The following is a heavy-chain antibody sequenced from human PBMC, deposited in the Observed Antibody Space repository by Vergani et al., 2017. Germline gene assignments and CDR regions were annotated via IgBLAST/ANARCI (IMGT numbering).Heavy chain of an antibody. D-gene: IGHD6-13*01. J-gene: IGHJ6*03. Sequence: QVQLVQSGAEVKKPGASVKVSCKASGYTFTGYYMHWVRQAPGQGLEWMGWINPNSGGTNYAQKFQGRVTMTRDTSISTAYMELSRLRSDDTAVYYCARELKRPTRAAAGRAGGYYYYMDVWGKGTTVTVSS. V-gene: IGHV1-2*02. CDR2: INPNSGGT. CDR3: ARELKRPTRAAAGRAGGYYYYMDV. CDR1: GYTFTGYY.